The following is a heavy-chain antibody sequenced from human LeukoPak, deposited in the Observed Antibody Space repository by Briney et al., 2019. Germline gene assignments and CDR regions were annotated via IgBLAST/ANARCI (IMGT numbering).Heavy chain of an antibody. Sequence: ASAKVSCKQSGYTFTSYGISWVRQALGQRLERMGWISAYNGNTNYAQKLQGRVTMTTDTSTSTAYMELRSLRSDDTAVYYCARDLIAAAGPLYYYYYGMDVWGKGTTVTVSS. V-gene: IGHV1-18*04. CDR1: GYTFTSYG. J-gene: IGHJ6*04. CDR3: ARDLIAAAGPLYYYYYGMDV. CDR2: ISAYNGNT. D-gene: IGHD6-13*01.